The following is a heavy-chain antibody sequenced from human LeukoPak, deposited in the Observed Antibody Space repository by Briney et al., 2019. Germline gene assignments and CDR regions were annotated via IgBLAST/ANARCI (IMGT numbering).Heavy chain of an antibody. CDR1: VFTFDDYG. J-gene: IGHJ4*02. D-gene: IGHD3-22*01. CDR3: ARFLGGYDSSGPYYFDY. CDR2: INWNGGST. V-gene: IGHV3-20*04. Sequence: PGGSLRLSCAASVFTFDDYGMSWVRQAPGKGLEWVSGINWNGGSTGYADSVKGRFTISRDNAKNSLYLQMNSLRAEDTALYYCARFLGGYDSSGPYYFDYWGQGTLVTVSS.